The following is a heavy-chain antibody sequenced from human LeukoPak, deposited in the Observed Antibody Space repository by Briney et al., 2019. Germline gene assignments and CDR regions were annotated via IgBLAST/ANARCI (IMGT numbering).Heavy chain of an antibody. CDR1: GFTFSTYS. J-gene: IGHJ4*02. CDR2: INIKGDDT. Sequence: GGSLRLSCSASGFTFSTYSMHWVRQAPGKGLELVSTINIKGDDTYYADSVKGRFTISRDHSRKTLYLQMSSLRAEDTAVYCCVKDLRGGGYYTSFDYWGQGTLVTVSS. CDR3: VKDLRGGGYYTSFDY. D-gene: IGHD3-10*01. V-gene: IGHV3-64D*08.